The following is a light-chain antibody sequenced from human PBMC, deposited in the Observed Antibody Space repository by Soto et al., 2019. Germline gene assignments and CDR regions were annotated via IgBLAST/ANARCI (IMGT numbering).Light chain of an antibody. Sequence: EIVRTQSPATLSVSPRERATLSCRASQSISTEFAWYQQKPGQPPRLLIYSASTRATGFPARFTGSGSGSEFTLTFCGLQSEVFAVYYCQQGHYWPLTFGQGTSLEI. CDR2: SAS. J-gene: IGKJ2*01. CDR1: QSISTE. V-gene: IGKV3-15*01. CDR3: QQGHYWPLT.